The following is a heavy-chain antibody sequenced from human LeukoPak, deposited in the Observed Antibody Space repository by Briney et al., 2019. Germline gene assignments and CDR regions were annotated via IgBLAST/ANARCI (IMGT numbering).Heavy chain of an antibody. J-gene: IGHJ4*02. CDR3: AKVKPRYFDWFDENYFDY. CDR1: GFTFSSYG. D-gene: IGHD3-9*01. Sequence: GGSLRLSCAAPGFTFSSYGVHWVRQAPGKGLEWVAFIRYDGSNKYYADSVKGRFTISRDNSKNTLYLQMNSLRAEDTAVYYCAKVKPRYFDWFDENYFDYWGQGTLVTVSS. V-gene: IGHV3-30*02. CDR2: IRYDGSNK.